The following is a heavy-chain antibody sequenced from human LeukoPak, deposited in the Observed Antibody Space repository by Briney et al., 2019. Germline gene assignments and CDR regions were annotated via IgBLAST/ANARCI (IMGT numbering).Heavy chain of an antibody. CDR3: ARTQRGYNYGYQYNYYGMDV. CDR2: IYYSGST. D-gene: IGHD5-18*01. V-gene: IGHV4-61*08. Sequence: PSETLSLTCTVSGGSISSGGYSWSWIRQPPGKGLEWIGYIYYSGSTNYNPSLKSRVTISVDTSKNQFSLKLSSVTAADTAVYYCARTQRGYNYGYQYNYYGMDVWGQGTTVTVAS. J-gene: IGHJ6*02. CDR1: GGSISSGGYS.